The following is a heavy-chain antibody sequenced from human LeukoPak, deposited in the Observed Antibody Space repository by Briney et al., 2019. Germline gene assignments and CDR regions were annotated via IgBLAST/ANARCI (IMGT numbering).Heavy chain of an antibody. V-gene: IGHV1-8*03. CDR2: MNPNSGNT. J-gene: IGHJ6*03. D-gene: IGHD3-10*01. CDR1: GYTFTSYD. Sequence: ASVKVSCKASGYTFTSYDINWVRQATGQGLEWMGWMNPNSGNTGYAQKFQGRVTITRNTSISTAYMELSSLRSEDTAVYYCARGSTWGITMVRGVISEANYYMDVWGKGTTVTVSS. CDR3: ARGSTWGITMVRGVISEANYYMDV.